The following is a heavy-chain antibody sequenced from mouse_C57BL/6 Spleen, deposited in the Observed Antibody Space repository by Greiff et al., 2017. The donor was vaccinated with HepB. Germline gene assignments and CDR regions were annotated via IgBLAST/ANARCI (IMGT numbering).Heavy chain of an antibody. D-gene: IGHD1-1*01. V-gene: IGHV5-17*01. CDR3: ARGPPYYGSSYFDY. J-gene: IGHJ2*01. CDR2: ISSGSSTI. Sequence: EVKLVESGGGLVKPGGSLKLSCAASGFTFSDYGMHWVRQAPEKGLEWVAYISSGSSTIYYADTVKGRFTISRDNAKNTLFLQMTSLRSEDTAMYYCARGPPYYGSSYFDYWGQGTTLTVSS. CDR1: GFTFSDYG.